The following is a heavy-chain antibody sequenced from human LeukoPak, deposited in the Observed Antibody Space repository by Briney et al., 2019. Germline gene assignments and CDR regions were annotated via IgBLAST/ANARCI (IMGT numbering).Heavy chain of an antibody. J-gene: IGHJ6*03. CDR3: ARVAGYGSGSYYYYYLDV. CDR1: GGSISSHY. V-gene: IGHV4-59*11. Sequence: SETLSLTCTVSGGSISSHYWSWIRQPPGRGLEGIGYIYYSGSTNYNPSLKGRVTISVDTSKNQFSLKLSSVTAADTAVYYCARVAGYGSGSYYYYYLDVWGKGTTVTVSS. D-gene: IGHD3-10*01. CDR2: IYYSGST.